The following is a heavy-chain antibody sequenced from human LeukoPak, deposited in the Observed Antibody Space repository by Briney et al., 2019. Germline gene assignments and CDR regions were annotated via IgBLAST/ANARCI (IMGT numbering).Heavy chain of an antibody. CDR2: ISYDGSNK. CDR3: AREAVAGFFDY. J-gene: IGHJ4*02. Sequence: GRSLRLSCAASGFTFSSYAMHCVRQAPGKGLEWVAVISYDGSNKYYADSVKGRFANSRDNSKNTLYLQMNSLRAEDTAVYYCAREAVAGFFDYWGQGTLVTVSS. CDR1: GFTFSSYA. V-gene: IGHV3-30*09. D-gene: IGHD6-19*01.